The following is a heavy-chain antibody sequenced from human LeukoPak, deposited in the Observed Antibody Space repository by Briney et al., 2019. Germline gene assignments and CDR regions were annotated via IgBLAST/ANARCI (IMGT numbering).Heavy chain of an antibody. CDR3: ARGLAAAGTAY. V-gene: IGHV3-20*04. Sequence: GGSLRLSCAASGFTFSSYEMNWVRQAPGKGLEWVSGINWDGGSTGYADSVKGRFTISRDNAKNSLYLQMNSLRAEDTALYYCARGLAAAGTAYWGQGTLVTVSS. CDR1: GFTFSSYE. J-gene: IGHJ4*02. D-gene: IGHD6-13*01. CDR2: INWDGGST.